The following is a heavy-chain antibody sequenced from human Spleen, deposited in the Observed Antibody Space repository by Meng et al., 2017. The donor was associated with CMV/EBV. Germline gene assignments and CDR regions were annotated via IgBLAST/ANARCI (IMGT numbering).Heavy chain of an antibody. D-gene: IGHD1-14*01. CDR3: ARLPTTYQYYYYYYGMDV. J-gene: IGHJ6*02. Sequence: GGSLRLSCAASGFTFSDYYMSWIRQAPGKGLEWVANIKQDGSEKYYVDSVKGRFTISRDNAKNSLYLQMNSLRAEDTAVYYCARLPTTYQYYYYYYGMDVWGQGTTVTVSS. V-gene: IGHV3-7*01. CDR2: IKQDGSEK. CDR1: GFTFSDYY.